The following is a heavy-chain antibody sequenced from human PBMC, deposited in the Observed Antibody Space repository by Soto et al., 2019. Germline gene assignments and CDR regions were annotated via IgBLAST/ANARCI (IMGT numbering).Heavy chain of an antibody. Sequence: PGGSLRLSCAASGFTFSSYGMHWVRQAPGKGLEWVAVISYDGSNKYYADSVKGRFTISRDNSKNTLYLQMNSLRAEDTAVYYCAKDRGAYGDYYGMDVWGQGTTVTVSS. CDR1: GFTFSSYG. CDR3: AKDRGAYGDYYGMDV. D-gene: IGHD4-17*01. CDR2: ISYDGSNK. V-gene: IGHV3-30*18. J-gene: IGHJ6*02.